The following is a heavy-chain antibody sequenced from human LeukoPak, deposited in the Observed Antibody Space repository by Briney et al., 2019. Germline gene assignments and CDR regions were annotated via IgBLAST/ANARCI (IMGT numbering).Heavy chain of an antibody. J-gene: IGHJ4*02. V-gene: IGHV3-23*01. CDR2: ISGSGGST. Sequence: GGSLRLSCAASGFTFSSYGMSWVRQAPGKGLEWVSAISGSGGSTYYADSVKGRFTISRDNSKNTLYLQMNSLRAEDTAVYYCAKDWHVLLWFGSPLFDYWGQGTLVTVSS. D-gene: IGHD3-10*01. CDR1: GFTFSSYG. CDR3: AKDWHVLLWFGSPLFDY.